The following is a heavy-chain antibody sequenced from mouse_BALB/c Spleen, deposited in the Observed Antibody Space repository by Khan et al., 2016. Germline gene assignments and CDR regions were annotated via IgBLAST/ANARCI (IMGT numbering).Heavy chain of an antibody. CDR1: GYSITRGYY. Sequence: EVQLQESGPGLVKPSQSLSLTCSVTGYSITRGYYWNWIRQFPGNTLEWMGYINYDGSNNYNPSLKNRISITRDTSKNQFFLKLNSVTAEDTTTYYCARGGYYGSSHYCYFDVGGAGTTVTVSS. CDR3: ARGGYYGSSHYCYFDV. J-gene: IGHJ1*01. CDR2: INYDGSN. V-gene: IGHV3-6*02. D-gene: IGHD1-1*01.